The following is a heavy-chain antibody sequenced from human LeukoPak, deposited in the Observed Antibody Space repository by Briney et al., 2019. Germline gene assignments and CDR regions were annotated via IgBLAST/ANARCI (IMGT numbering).Heavy chain of an antibody. Sequence: SETLSLTCTVSGGSISSYYWSWIRQPPGKGLEWIGYIYYSGSTNYNPSLKSRVTISVDTSKNQFSLKLSSVTAADTAVYYCARGGITMIVEDWGQGALVTVSS. CDR2: IYYSGST. J-gene: IGHJ4*02. CDR3: ARGGITMIVED. V-gene: IGHV4-59*01. CDR1: GGSISSYY. D-gene: IGHD3-22*01.